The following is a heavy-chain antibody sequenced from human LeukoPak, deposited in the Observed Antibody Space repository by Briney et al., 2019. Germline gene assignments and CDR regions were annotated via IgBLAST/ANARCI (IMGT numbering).Heavy chain of an antibody. CDR3: ARDSSGYQ. CDR1: GFIFSSYS. Sequence: GGSLRLSCAASGFIFSSYSMNWVRQAPGKGLEWVANIKEDGSEKYYGDSVKGRFTISRDNAKNSLYLEMNSLRVEDTAVYYCARDSSGYQWGQGTLVTVSS. CDR2: IKEDGSEK. D-gene: IGHD3-22*01. J-gene: IGHJ4*02. V-gene: IGHV3-7*01.